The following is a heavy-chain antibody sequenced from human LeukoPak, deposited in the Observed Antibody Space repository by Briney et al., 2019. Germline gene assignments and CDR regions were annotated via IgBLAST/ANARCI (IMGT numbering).Heavy chain of an antibody. CDR1: GGTFSSYA. CDR2: IIPIFGTA. V-gene: IGHV1-69*05. D-gene: IGHD2-2*01. Sequence: GSSVKVSCKVSGGTFSSYAISWVRQAPGQGLEWMGGIIPIFGTANYAQKFQGRVTITTDESTSTAYMELSSLRSENTAVYYCARESSQLGYYYMDVWGKGTTVTVSS. J-gene: IGHJ6*03. CDR3: ARESSQLGYYYMDV.